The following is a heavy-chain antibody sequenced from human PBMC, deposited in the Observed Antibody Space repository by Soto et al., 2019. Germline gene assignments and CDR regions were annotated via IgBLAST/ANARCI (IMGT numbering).Heavy chain of an antibody. CDR3: AAGRARELLASYFDN. CDR1: GFTLTNYI. D-gene: IGHD2-8*02. Sequence: QMQLVQSGPEVKKPGTSVKVSCKASGFTLTNYIVQWVRQARGQPLELIGWIVVASGNTYYSQRFEDRVTITRDMSTSTAYMELSILRSEDTAVFYCAAGRARELLASYFDNWGQVTLVTVSS. CDR2: IVVASGNT. V-gene: IGHV1-58*01. J-gene: IGHJ4*02.